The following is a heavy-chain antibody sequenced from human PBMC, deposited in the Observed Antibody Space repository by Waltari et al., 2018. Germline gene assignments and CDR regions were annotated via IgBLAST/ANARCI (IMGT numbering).Heavy chain of an antibody. CDR1: GFPFRNYA. CDR2: ISGSGSTT. J-gene: IGHJ4*02. D-gene: IGHD6-13*01. CDR3: AKYSRWYDFDY. Sequence: EVQLLESGGGLVQPGGSLRPSCTASGFPFRNYAMGWVRQAPGKGLEWVSAISGSGSTTYYADSVRGRFTISRDNSKNTLYLQMNSLRAEDTAVYYCAKYSRWYDFDYWGQGTLVTVSS. V-gene: IGHV3-23*01.